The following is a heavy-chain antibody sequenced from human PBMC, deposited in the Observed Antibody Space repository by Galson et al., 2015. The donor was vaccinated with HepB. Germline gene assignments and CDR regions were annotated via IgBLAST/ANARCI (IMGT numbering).Heavy chain of an antibody. J-gene: IGHJ5*02. CDR1: GYTFTSYY. Sequence: SVKVSCKASGYTFTSYYMHWVRQAPGQGLEWMGIINPSGGSTSYAQKFQGRVTMTRDTSTSTVYMELSSLRSEDTAVYYCAREVTMVRGVIIYNWFDPWGQGTLVTVSS. V-gene: IGHV1-46*01. CDR2: INPSGGST. CDR3: AREVTMVRGVIIYNWFDP. D-gene: IGHD3-10*01.